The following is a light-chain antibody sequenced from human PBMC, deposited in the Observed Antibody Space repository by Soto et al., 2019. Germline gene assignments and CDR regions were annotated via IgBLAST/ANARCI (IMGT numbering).Light chain of an antibody. V-gene: IGKV1-5*03. J-gene: IGKJ1*01. Sequence: DIQMTQSPSTLSASVGDRVTIICRASQSISSWLAWYQQKGGKAPKLLISKASNLDSGVPSRFSGSGSGTEFNLTISILQPEDCATYYCQQYNSFIWTFGQGTKVDIK. CDR3: QQYNSFIWT. CDR2: KAS. CDR1: QSISSW.